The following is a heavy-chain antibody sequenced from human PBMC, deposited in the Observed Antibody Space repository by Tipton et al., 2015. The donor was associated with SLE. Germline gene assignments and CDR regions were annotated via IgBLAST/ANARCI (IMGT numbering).Heavy chain of an antibody. CDR3: ARAKSNWGWEYYFDY. Sequence: SLRLSCAASGSTFSTHWMHWVRQDPGKGLVWVSRINGDGTSTTYADSVKGRFIISRDNTKSTLYLQMNSLGAEDTAVYYCARAKSNWGWEYYFDYWGQGTLVTVFS. D-gene: IGHD7-27*01. V-gene: IGHV3-74*01. CDR2: INGDGTST. CDR1: GSTFSTHW. J-gene: IGHJ4*02.